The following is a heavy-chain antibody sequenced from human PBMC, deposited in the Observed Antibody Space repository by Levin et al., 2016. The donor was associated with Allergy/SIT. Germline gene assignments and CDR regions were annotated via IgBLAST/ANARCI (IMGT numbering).Heavy chain of an antibody. CDR1: GFTFSSYA. V-gene: IGHV3-23*01. CDR2: ISGNGAFT. D-gene: IGHD3-22*01. CDR3: ARLLSSHSYESRPHNWFNP. Sequence: GESLKISCTASGFTFSSYAVGWVRQAPGKGLDWVSEISGNGAFTHYADSVKGRFTVSRDNSKNTVYLQMSSLRVEDTAVYSCARLLSSHSYESRPHNWFNPWGQGTLVTVSS. J-gene: IGHJ5*02.